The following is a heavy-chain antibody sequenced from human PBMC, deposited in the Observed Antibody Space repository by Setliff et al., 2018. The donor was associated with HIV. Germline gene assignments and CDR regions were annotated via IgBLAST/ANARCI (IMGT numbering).Heavy chain of an antibody. CDR3: ARDSRIDNWFDP. J-gene: IGHJ5*02. CDR1: GGSISSSSYY. Sequence: SETLSLTCSVSGGSISSSSYYWGWIRQPPGKGLEWIGFISYSGTTYYNPSLRSRVTVSVDTSKNQFSLKLSSVTAADTAVYYCARDSRIDNWFDPWGQGTLVTVSS. V-gene: IGHV4-39*07. CDR2: ISYSGTT.